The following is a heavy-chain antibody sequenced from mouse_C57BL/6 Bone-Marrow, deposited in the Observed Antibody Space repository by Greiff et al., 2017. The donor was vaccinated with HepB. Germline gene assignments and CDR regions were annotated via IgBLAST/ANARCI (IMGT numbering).Heavy chain of an antibody. J-gene: IGHJ2*01. D-gene: IGHD2-1*01. CDR2: IDPENGDT. V-gene: IGHV14-4*01. Sequence: VQLQQSGAELVRPGASVKLSCTASGFNIKDDYMHWVKQRPEQGLEWIGWIDPENGDTEYASKFQGKATITADTSSNTAYLQLSSLTSEDTAVYYCTFYDNYPYFDYWGQGTTLTVSS. CDR1: GFNIKDDY. CDR3: TFYDNYPYFDY.